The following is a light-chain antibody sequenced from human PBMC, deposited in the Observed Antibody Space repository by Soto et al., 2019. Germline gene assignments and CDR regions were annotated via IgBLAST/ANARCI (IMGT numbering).Light chain of an antibody. Sequence: DIQMTQSPSTLSASVGDRVTITCRASQSISSWLAWYQQKPGKAPKLLIYKASSLESGVPSRFSGSGSGTEFTLTISILQPDDFATYYCQQYNRSSALTFGGGTKVEIK. CDR1: QSISSW. CDR3: QQYNRSSALT. CDR2: KAS. J-gene: IGKJ4*01. V-gene: IGKV1-5*03.